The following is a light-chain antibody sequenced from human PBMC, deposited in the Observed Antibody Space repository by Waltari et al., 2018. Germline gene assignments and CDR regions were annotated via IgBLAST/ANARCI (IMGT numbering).Light chain of an antibody. CDR3: QHYVRLPVT. Sequence: DIVLTQSPGTLSLSPGESVTLSGRASQSVSSVLAWYQQKPGQAPRLLIYGASSRATGIPDRFSGSGSGTDFSLTISRLEREEFAVYYCQHYVRLPVTFGQGTKVEIK. V-gene: IGKV3-20*01. CDR2: GAS. CDR1: QSVSSV. J-gene: IGKJ1*01.